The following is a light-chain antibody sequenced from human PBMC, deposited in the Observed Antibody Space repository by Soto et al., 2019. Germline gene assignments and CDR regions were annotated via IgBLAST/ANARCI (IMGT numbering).Light chain of an antibody. CDR1: SSDVGGYNY. CDR3: SSYTSSISYV. Sequence: QSVLTQPASVSGSPGQSITISCTGTSSDVGGYNYVSWYQSHPGEAPKLIIYDVSNRPSGVSDHFSGSKSGNTASLTISGLQAEDEADYYCSSYTSSISYVFGTGTKLTVL. V-gene: IGLV2-14*03. J-gene: IGLJ1*01. CDR2: DVS.